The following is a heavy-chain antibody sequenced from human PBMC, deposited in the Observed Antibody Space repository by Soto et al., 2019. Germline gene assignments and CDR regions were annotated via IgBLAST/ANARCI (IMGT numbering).Heavy chain of an antibody. Sequence: SETLSLTCTVSGGSISSGDYYWSWIRQPPGKGLEWIGYIYYSGSTYYNPSLKSRVTISVDTSKNQFSLKLSSVTAADTAVYYCARAGVAGYPGLFDYWGQGTLVTVSS. CDR1: GGSISSGDYY. CDR3: ARAGVAGYPGLFDY. J-gene: IGHJ4*02. CDR2: IYYSGST. D-gene: IGHD3-9*01. V-gene: IGHV4-30-4*01.